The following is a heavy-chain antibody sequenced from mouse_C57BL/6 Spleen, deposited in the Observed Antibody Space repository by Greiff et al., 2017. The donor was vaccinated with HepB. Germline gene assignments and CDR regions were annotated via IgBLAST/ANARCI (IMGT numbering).Heavy chain of an antibody. D-gene: IGHD2-2*01. CDR2: INPSSGYT. CDR1: GYTFTSYT. Sequence: VKLVESGAELARPGASVKMSCKASGYTFTSYTMHWVKQRPGQGLEWIGYINPSSGYTKYNQKFKDKATLTADKSSSTAYMQLSSLTSEDSAVYYCAKGGYYYAMDYWGQGTSVTVSS. CDR3: AKGGYYYAMDY. J-gene: IGHJ4*01. V-gene: IGHV1-4*01.